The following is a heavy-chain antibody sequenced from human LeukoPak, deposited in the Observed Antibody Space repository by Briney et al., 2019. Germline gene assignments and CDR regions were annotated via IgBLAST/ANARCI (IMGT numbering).Heavy chain of an antibody. V-gene: IGHV3-23*01. Sequence: GGSLRLSCVGSGFTFSSYWMHWVRQAPGKGLEWVSAISGSGGSTYYADSVKGRFTISRDNSKNTLYLQMNSLRAEDTAVYYCDAVGLKEGPWGQGTLVTVSS. CDR3: DAVGLKEGP. D-gene: IGHD5/OR15-5a*01. J-gene: IGHJ5*02. CDR2: ISGSGGST. CDR1: GFTFSSYW.